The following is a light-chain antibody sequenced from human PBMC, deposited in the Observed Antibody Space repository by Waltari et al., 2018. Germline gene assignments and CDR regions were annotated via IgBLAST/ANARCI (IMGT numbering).Light chain of an antibody. J-gene: IGKJ1*01. CDR2: GAS. CDR1: QSVSRA. CDR3: QHYERLPAT. Sequence: EIVLTQSPGTLSLSPGERATLSCRASQSVSRALAWYQQKPGQAPRLLIYGASNRATGIPDRFRGSGSEKDFSLTISRLDPEDVAVYYCQHYERLPATFGQGTKVEIK. V-gene: IGKV3-20*01.